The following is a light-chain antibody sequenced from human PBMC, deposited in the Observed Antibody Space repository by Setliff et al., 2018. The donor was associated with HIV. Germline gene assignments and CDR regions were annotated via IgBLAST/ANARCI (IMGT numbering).Light chain of an antibody. CDR2: SVT. V-gene: IGLV2-14*03. Sequence: QSVLTQPASVSGSPGQSITISCSGTNSDIGSHDYVSWYQQHPGTAPKLIIFSVTYRPSGVSDRFSGSKSGNTASLTISGLQPEDEADYYCASHRDTNTLEVFGTGTKVTVL. CDR1: NSDIGSHDY. CDR3: ASHRDTNTLEV. J-gene: IGLJ1*01.